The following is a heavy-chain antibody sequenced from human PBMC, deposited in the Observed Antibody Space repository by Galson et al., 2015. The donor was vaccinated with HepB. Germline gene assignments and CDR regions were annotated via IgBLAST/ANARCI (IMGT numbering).Heavy chain of an antibody. CDR3: ARDGGGVADY. CDR2: INVYNGHT. J-gene: IGHJ4*02. V-gene: IGHV1-18*04. Sequence: SVKVSCKASGSTFTSNAISWVRQTPGQGLEWMGWINVYNGHTNYAQTLQGRVTMTTDTSTSTTYMELRSLTSDDTAVYFCARDGGGVADYWGQGTLVTVSS. CDR1: GSTFTSNA. D-gene: IGHD3-16*01.